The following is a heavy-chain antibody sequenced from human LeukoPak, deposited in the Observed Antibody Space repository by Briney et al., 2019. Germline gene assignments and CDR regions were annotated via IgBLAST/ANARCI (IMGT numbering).Heavy chain of an antibody. J-gene: IGHJ4*02. CDR1: GYTFTGYY. D-gene: IGHD6-13*01. Sequence: GASVKVSCKASGYTFTGYYMHWVRQAPGQGLEWMGWINPNSGGTNYAQKFQGRVTMTRDTFISTAYMELSRLRSDDTAVYYCATPYSSSWFLFDYWGQGTLVTVSS. CDR3: ATPYSSSWFLFDY. V-gene: IGHV1-2*02. CDR2: INPNSGGT.